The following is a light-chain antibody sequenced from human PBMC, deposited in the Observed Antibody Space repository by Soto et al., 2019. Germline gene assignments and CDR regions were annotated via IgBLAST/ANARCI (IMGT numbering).Light chain of an antibody. CDR1: TSNIGNYP. CDR3: AVWDDSLHAYV. CDR2: SDD. J-gene: IGLJ1*01. Sequence: QSVLTQPPSVSEAPRQRVTISCSGSTSNIGNYPVNWYQQLPGKAPKLLIYSDDLLPSGVSDRFSGSKSGTSASLAISGLQSEDEANFYCAVWDDSLHAYVFGSGTKVTVL. V-gene: IGLV1-36*01.